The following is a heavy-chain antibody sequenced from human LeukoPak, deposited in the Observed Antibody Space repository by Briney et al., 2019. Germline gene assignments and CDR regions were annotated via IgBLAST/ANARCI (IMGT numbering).Heavy chain of an antibody. V-gene: IGHV1-2*06. CDR2: INPNTGGT. J-gene: IGHJ4*02. Sequence: ASVTVSCTASGNTFSGYYMDWVRQAPGQGLEWMGRINPNTGGTNYAQKFQGRVTMTRDTSITTVYMELSRLRLDDTAVYYCAKLGFSEWFLEFWGQGALVTVSS. CDR3: AKLGFSEWFLEF. D-gene: IGHD3-3*01. CDR1: GNTFSGYY.